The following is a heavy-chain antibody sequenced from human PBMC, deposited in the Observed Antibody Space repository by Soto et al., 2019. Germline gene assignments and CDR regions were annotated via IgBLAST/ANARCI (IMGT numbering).Heavy chain of an antibody. Sequence: EVQLLESGGGLVQPGGSLRLSCAASGFTFSSYAMSWVRQAPGKGLEWVSVISGSGDSTYYADSERGRFTISRDNSKNTLYLQMNSLRAEDTAVYYCAKDRDGAAAGPTKFYGMDVWGQGTTVTVSS. CDR3: AKDRDGAAAGPTKFYGMDV. CDR1: GFTFSSYA. D-gene: IGHD6-13*01. V-gene: IGHV3-23*01. J-gene: IGHJ6*02. CDR2: ISGSGDST.